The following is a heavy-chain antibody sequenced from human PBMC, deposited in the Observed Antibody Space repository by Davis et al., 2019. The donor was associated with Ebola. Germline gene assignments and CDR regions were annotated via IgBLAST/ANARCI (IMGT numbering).Heavy chain of an antibody. CDR3: TTGVSVAGPFDY. D-gene: IGHD6-19*01. J-gene: IGHJ4*02. Sequence: GESLKIPCASSGLTFNNAWMSWVRQAPGKGLEWVGRIKSRTDGGTTDYSAPMKGRFTISRDDSKNTLYLQMNNLKTEDTAVYYCTTGVSVAGPFDYWGQGTLVTVSS. CDR2: IKSRTDGGTT. V-gene: IGHV3-15*01. CDR1: GLTFNNAW.